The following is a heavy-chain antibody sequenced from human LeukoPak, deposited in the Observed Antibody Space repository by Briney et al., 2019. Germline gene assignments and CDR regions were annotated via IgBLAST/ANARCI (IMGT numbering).Heavy chain of an antibody. CDR2: IYSSGNT. J-gene: IGHJ4*02. CDR3: AAHPPEGNYYDSSGYYSYFDY. D-gene: IGHD3-22*01. Sequence: PSETLSLTCTVSGGSISTTNYYWGWIRQPPGRDLEWIGSIYSSGNTYYNPSLESRVTISVDTSKNQFSLKLSSVTAADTAVYYCAAHPPEGNYYDSSGYYSYFDYWGQGTLVTVSS. V-gene: IGHV4-39*07. CDR1: GGSISTTNYY.